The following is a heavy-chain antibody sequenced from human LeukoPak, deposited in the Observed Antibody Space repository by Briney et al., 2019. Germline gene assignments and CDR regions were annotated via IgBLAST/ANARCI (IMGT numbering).Heavy chain of an antibody. CDR3: AISHHFDWLNNFDY. CDR2: IYPGDSDT. D-gene: IGHD3-9*01. Sequence: GESLKISCKGSGYSFTSYWIGWVRQMPGKGLEWMGIIYPGDSDTRYSPSFQGQVTISADKSISTAYLQWSNLKASDTVMYYCAISHHFDWLNNFDYWGQGTLVTVSS. J-gene: IGHJ4*02. V-gene: IGHV5-51*01. CDR1: GYSFTSYW.